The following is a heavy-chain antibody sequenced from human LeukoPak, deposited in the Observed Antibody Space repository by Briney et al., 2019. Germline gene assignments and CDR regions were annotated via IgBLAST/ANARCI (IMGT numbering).Heavy chain of an antibody. CDR3: ARDLHDIVVVVAASSFDY. CDR1: GYTFTSYD. Sequence: ASVKVSCKASGYTFTSYDINWVRQATGQGLEWMGWMNPNSGGTNYAQKFQGRVTMTRDTSISTAYMELSRLRSDDTAVYYCARDLHDIVVVVAASSFDYWGQGTLVTVSS. J-gene: IGHJ4*02. CDR2: MNPNSGGT. V-gene: IGHV1-2*02. D-gene: IGHD2-15*01.